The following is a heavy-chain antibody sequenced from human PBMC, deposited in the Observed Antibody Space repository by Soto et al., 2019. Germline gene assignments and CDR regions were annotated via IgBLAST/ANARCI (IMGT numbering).Heavy chain of an antibody. D-gene: IGHD2-2*02. J-gene: IGHJ4*02. CDR1: GYTFTSYT. Sequence: QIQLVQSGAEVKKPGASVKVSCKASGYTFTSYTIHWVRQAPGQRLEWMGWINVVNGNTKYSHKLQDRVTIIRDTSASTAYIELSSLRSEYTAVYYCARVCRHTRDYIPLDYWGQGTLVTVSS. V-gene: IGHV1-3*01. CDR2: INVVNGNT. CDR3: ARVCRHTRDYIPLDY.